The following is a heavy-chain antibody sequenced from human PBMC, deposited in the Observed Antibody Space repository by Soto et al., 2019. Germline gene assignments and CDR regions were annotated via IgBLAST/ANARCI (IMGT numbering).Heavy chain of an antibody. Sequence: SETLSLTCTVSGGSISSYYWSWIRQPPGKGLEWIGYIYYSGSTNYNPSLKSRVTISVDTSKNQFSLKLSSVTAADTAVYYCAIYGSGSSPGFDPWGQGTLVTVSS. D-gene: IGHD3-10*01. V-gene: IGHV4-59*01. CDR3: AIYGSGSSPGFDP. CDR2: IYYSGST. J-gene: IGHJ5*02. CDR1: GGSISSYY.